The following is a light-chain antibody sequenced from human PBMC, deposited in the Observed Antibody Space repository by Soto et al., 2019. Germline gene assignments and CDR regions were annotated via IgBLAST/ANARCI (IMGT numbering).Light chain of an antibody. J-gene: IGLJ1*01. V-gene: IGLV2-8*01. Sequence: QSALTQPPSASGSPGQSVAISCTGTSSDVGGYNYVSWYQQHPGKAPKLMIYEVNKRPSGVPDRFSGSKSGNTAYLTVSGLKAEDEDDYYCSSYAGSSNVFGTGTKVTV. CDR3: SSYAGSSNV. CDR2: EVN. CDR1: SSDVGGYNY.